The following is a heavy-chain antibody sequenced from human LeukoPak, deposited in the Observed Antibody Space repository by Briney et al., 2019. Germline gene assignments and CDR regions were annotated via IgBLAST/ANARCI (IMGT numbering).Heavy chain of an antibody. Sequence: QSGGSLRLSCAPSGFTFSTYNMNWVRQAPGKGLEWVSYISSTSSTIYYADSVKGRFTISRDDSKNTLYLQMNSLRAEDTAVYYCAKVRTMIAVAFDIWGQGTMVTVSS. V-gene: IGHV3-48*01. J-gene: IGHJ3*02. CDR3: AKVRTMIAVAFDI. CDR2: ISSTSSTI. CDR1: GFTFSTYN. D-gene: IGHD3-22*01.